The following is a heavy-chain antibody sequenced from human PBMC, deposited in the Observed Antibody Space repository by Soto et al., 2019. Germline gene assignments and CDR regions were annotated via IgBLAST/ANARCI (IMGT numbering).Heavy chain of an antibody. CDR3: AGGYCSGGSCYSGYFQH. V-gene: IGHV4-34*01. CDR2: INHSGST. D-gene: IGHD2-15*01. J-gene: IGHJ1*01. CDR1: GGSFSGYY. Sequence: SETLSLTCAVYGGSFSGYYWSWIRQPPGKGLEWIGEINHSGSTNYNPSLKSRVTVSVDTSKNQFSLKLSSVTAADTAVYYCAGGYCSGGSCYSGYFQHWGQGTLVTVSS.